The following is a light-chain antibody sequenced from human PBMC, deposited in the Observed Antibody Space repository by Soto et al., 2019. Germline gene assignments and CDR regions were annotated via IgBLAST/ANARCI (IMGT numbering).Light chain of an antibody. CDR3: AAWDDSLSGVV. V-gene: IGLV1-47*01. CDR1: SSNIGNNY. CDR2: RNN. Sequence: QSALTQPPSASGTPGQRVTISCSGTSSNIGNNYVCWYQKVPGTAPRLLIYRNNQRPSGVPDRFSGSKSGTSASLAISGLRSDDEADYYCAAWDDSLSGVVFGGGTKVTVL. J-gene: IGLJ2*01.